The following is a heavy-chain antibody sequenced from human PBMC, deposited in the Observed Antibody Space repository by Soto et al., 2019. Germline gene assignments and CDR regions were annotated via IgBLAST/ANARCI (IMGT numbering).Heavy chain of an antibody. Sequence: ASVKVSCKASGYTFTSYDINWVRQATGQGLEWMGWMNPNSGNTGYAQKFQGRVTMTRNTSISTAYMELSSLRSEDTAVYYCARDSSSSGDNWFDPWGQGTLVTVSS. CDR1: GYTFTSYD. V-gene: IGHV1-8*01. CDR3: ARDSSSSGDNWFDP. CDR2: MNPNSGNT. D-gene: IGHD6-6*01. J-gene: IGHJ5*02.